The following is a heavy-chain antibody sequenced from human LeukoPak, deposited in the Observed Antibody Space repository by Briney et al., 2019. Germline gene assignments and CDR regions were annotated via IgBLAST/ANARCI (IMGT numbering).Heavy chain of an antibody. CDR1: GFTFSSYS. Sequence: GGSLRLSCEASGFTFSSYSMSWVRQAPGKGLEWVSAIVGSGGTTFYADSVKGRFTISRDNSKNTQYLQMNSLIAEDTAVYHCASISGYFEYWGQGPLVRVSS. D-gene: IGHD3-3*01. V-gene: IGHV3-23*01. CDR2: IVGSGGTT. CDR3: ASISGYFEY. J-gene: IGHJ4*02.